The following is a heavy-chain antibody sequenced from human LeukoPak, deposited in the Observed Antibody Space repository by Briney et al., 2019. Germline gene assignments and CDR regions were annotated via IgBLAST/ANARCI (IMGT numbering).Heavy chain of an antibody. D-gene: IGHD1-26*01. CDR1: GGSISSYY. J-gene: IGHJ4*02. CDR2: IYYSGST. V-gene: IGHV4-59*08. Sequence: SETLSLTCTVSGGSISSYYWSWIRQPPGKGLEWIGYIYYSGSTNYNPSLTSRVTISVDTSKNQFSLKLSSVTAADTAVYYCARHDTGSYFRFWGQGTVVTVSS. CDR3: ARHDTGSYFRF.